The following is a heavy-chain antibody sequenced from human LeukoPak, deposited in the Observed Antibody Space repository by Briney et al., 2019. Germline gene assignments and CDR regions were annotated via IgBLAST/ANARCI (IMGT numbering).Heavy chain of an antibody. D-gene: IGHD3-3*01. J-gene: IGHJ4*02. CDR2: INHSGST. CDR1: GDSISGYH. V-gene: IGHV4-34*01. Sequence: SETLSLTCGVYGDSISGYHWTWIRQPPGKGLEWIGEINHSGSTNYNPSLKSRVTISLDTSKSQFSLKVRYVTAADTAVYYCARGLNDSWTGEDYWGQGTLVTVSS. CDR3: ARGLNDSWTGEDY.